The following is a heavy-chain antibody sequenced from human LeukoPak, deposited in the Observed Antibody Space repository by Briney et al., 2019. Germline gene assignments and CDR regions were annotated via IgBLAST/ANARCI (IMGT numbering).Heavy chain of an antibody. J-gene: IGHJ4*02. D-gene: IGHD3-10*01. Sequence: PGGTLRLSCAASGFTFSDEYMSWIRQAPGKGLEWVSYISNSGSYTNYADSVKGRFTISRDNAKNSLYLQMSSLRAEDTAVYYCARDYASDYGGQGTLVTVSA. CDR2: ISNSGSYT. V-gene: IGHV3-11*06. CDR1: GFTFSDEY. CDR3: ARDYASDY.